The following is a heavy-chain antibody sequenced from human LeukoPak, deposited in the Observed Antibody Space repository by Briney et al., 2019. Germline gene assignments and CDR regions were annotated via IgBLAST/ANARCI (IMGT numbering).Heavy chain of an antibody. CDR1: GGSISSYD. CDR3: AGRVSPFDL. D-gene: IGHD3-16*02. V-gene: IGHV4-59*01. J-gene: IGHJ2*01. Sequence: SETLSLTCTASGGSISSYDRSWVRQPPGKGLEWIGYIYYSGSTNYNASLKSGGTISIDTTKKQYSLKVRCVTAADTAVYYYAGRVSPFDLWGRGSLVSVS. CDR2: IYYSGST.